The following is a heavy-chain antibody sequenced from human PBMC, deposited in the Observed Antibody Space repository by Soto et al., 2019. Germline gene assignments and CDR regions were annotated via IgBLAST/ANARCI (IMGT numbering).Heavy chain of an antibody. CDR2: IYPGDSDT. V-gene: IGHV5-51*01. CDR3: ARGERYLATPDIYGMDV. Sequence: GESLKISCKAPGYSFSTYWIGWVRQMPGKGLEWMGIIYPGDSDTKYSPSLQGQVTISADTSISTAYLQWTSLKASDTAMYYCARGERYLATPDIYGMDVWGQGTTVTVSS. D-gene: IGHD1-20*01. J-gene: IGHJ6*02. CDR1: GYSFSTYW.